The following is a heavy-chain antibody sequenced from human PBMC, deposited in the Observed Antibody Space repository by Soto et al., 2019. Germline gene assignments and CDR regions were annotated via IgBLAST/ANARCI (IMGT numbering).Heavy chain of an antibody. D-gene: IGHD3-16*01. J-gene: IGHJ4*02. CDR1: GYSFTKFW. Sequence: GESLKISCKASGYSFTKFWIGWVRQMPGKGLEWMGLIYPGDSDTRYSPSFQGQVAFSADTSTSTVYLQWSRLRASDTAIYYCARPTTLTQIDFWGQGTLVTSPQ. CDR2: IYPGDSDT. CDR3: ARPTTLTQIDF. V-gene: IGHV5-51*01.